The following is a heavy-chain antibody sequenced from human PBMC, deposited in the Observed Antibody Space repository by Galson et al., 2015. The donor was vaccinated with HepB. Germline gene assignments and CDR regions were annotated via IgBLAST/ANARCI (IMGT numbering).Heavy chain of an antibody. J-gene: IGHJ3*02. V-gene: IGHV3-15*01. D-gene: IGHD3-9*01. CDR1: GFSFLNAW. CDR2: IKSKTDGGTT. Sequence: SLRLSCAASGFSFLNAWMNWVRQAPGKGLEWVGHIKSKTDGGTTDYAEPVKARITISRDDSKATLYLQMDSLKTEDTAVYYCTTVYDDVLTGSYKGNAFDSWGQGTEVTVSS. CDR3: TTVYDDVLTGSYKGNAFDS.